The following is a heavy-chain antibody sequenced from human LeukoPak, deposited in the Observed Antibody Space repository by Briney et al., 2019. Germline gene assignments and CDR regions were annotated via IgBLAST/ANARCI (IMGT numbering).Heavy chain of an antibody. D-gene: IGHD4-11*01. J-gene: IGHJ6*02. CDR2: IYYSGST. CDR3: ARGPDYSNNYYYYDMDV. V-gene: IGHV4-59*08. CDR1: GGSISSYY. Sequence: SETLSLTCTVSGGSISSYYWSWIRQPPGKGLEWIGYIYYSGSTSYNPSLKSRVTISVDTSKNQSSLNLSSVTAADTAVYYCARGPDYSNNYYYYDMDVWGQGTTVTVSS.